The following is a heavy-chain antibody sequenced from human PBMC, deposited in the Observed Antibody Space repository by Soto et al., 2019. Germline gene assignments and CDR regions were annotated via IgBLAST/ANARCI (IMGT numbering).Heavy chain of an antibody. D-gene: IGHD2-15*01. V-gene: IGHV1-2*04. CDR1: GYTFTGYY. CDR2: INPNSGGT. J-gene: IGHJ5*02. Sequence: ASVKVSCKASGYTFTGYYMHWVRQAPGQGLEWMGWINPNSGGTNYAQKFQGWVTMTRDTSISTAYMELSRLRSDDTAVYYCARGGWGLPTPIWFDPWGQGTLVTVSS. CDR3: ARGGWGLPTPIWFDP.